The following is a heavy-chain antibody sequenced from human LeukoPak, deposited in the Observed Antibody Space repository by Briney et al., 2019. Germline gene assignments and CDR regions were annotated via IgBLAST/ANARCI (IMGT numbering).Heavy chain of an antibody. CDR3: ARDPDCDSTSCYIGPYNWFDP. V-gene: IGHV1-8*01. Sequence: ASVKVSCKASGYTFISYDINWVRQATGQGLEWMGWMNPNSGNTGYAQKFQGRVTMTRNTSISTAYMELNSLRAEDTAVYYCARDPDCDSTSCYIGPYNWFDPWGQGTLVTVSS. D-gene: IGHD2-2*02. CDR2: MNPNSGNT. CDR1: GYTFISYD. J-gene: IGHJ5*02.